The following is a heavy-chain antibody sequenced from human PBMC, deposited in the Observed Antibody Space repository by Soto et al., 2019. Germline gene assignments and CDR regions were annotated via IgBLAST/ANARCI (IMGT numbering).Heavy chain of an antibody. V-gene: IGHV1-46*03. J-gene: IGHJ6*03. CDR3: AIGPIYYSGYEIYYYYDMDV. CDR1: AYTFRSCG. CDR2: ISPSGGST. Sequence: GASVKISSTASAYTFRSCGISCVRHPPRERVECMGIISPSGGSTSYAQKFQGRVTMTRDTSTSTVYMELSSLRSEDTAAYYCAIGPIYYSGYEIYYYYDMDVWGKGTTVTVSS. D-gene: IGHD5-12*01.